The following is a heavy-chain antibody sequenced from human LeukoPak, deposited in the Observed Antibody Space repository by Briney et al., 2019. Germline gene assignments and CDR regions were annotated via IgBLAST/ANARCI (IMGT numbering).Heavy chain of an antibody. CDR1: GFTFSSYA. Sequence: GGSLRLSCAASGFTFSSYAMSWVRKPPGKGLEWVSIISGVGGTTYYPDSVKGRFTISADKPISTAYLQWSSLKASDTAIYYCVRQGFGELLGIDYWGQGTLVTVSS. D-gene: IGHD3-10*01. CDR2: ISGVGGTT. J-gene: IGHJ4*02. CDR3: VRQGFGELLGIDY. V-gene: IGHV3-23*01.